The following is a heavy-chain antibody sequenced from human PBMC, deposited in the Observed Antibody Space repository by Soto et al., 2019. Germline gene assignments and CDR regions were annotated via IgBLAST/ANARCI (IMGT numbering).Heavy chain of an antibody. CDR2: IIPLFGTA. D-gene: IGHD3-16*01. CDR3: ARDEGGRDGYKYGY. V-gene: IGHV1-69*01. CDR1: GGTFSSYA. J-gene: IGHJ4*02. Sequence: QVQLVQSGAEVKTPGSSVKVSCKASGGTFSSYAISWVRQAPGHGLAWMGGIIPLFGTANYAQKFQGRVTITADEATSTAYRELSSLRSEDTAVYYCARDEGGRDGYKYGYWGQGTLVTVSS.